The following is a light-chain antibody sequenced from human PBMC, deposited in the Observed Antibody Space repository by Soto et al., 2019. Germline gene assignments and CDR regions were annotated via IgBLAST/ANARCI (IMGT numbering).Light chain of an antibody. CDR1: QSIDRW. CDR2: KAS. J-gene: IGKJ1*01. CDR3: QHYKSYPWT. Sequence: DIQMTQSPSTMSASVGDRVTITCRASQSIDRWLAWYQQKPGKAPKFLMYKASNLESGVPSRFSGSGSETEFTLTISSLQPDDFATYYCQHYKSYPWTFGQGTKVEFK. V-gene: IGKV1-5*03.